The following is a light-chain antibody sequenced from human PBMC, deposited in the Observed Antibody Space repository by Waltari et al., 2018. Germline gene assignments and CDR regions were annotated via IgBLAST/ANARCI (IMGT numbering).Light chain of an antibody. J-gene: IGLJ3*02. CDR2: SSN. Sequence: QSVLTQPPSVSGAPGQTVPISCPGSRSNLGSIFHVPWYQHVPGEAPNLLIYSSNSRPTGVPDRFSASRSGTTASLTITGLQAEDEADYYCQSYDDNLSALFGGGTKLTVL. CDR3: QSYDDNLSAL. CDR1: RSNLGSIFH. V-gene: IGLV1-40*01.